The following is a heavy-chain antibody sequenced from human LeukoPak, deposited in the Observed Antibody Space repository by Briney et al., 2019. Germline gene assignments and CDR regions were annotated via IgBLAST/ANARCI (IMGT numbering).Heavy chain of an antibody. CDR2: ISISGDYT. Sequence: GGSLRLSCGAFGFTFSSYAMNWVRRAPGKGLEWVSAISISGDYTYYADSVKGRFTISRDNSKNTLYLQMNSLRAEDTAVFYCAKDVKQGTAAAGSLEHWGQGTLVTVS. CDR3: AKDVKQGTAAAGSLEH. D-gene: IGHD6-13*01. V-gene: IGHV3-23*01. J-gene: IGHJ4*02. CDR1: GFTFSSYA.